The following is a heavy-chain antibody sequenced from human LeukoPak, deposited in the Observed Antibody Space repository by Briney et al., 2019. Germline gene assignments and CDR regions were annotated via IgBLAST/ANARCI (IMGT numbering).Heavy chain of an antibody. CDR2: VYYTGST. V-gene: IGHV4-59*08. J-gene: IGHJ4*02. CDR1: GASISTLY. Sequence: PSETLSLTCSVSGASISTLYWSWIRQPPGKGLEWIGYVYYTGSTNYNPSLKSLVTIFPDTSKNQFSLRLTSVTAADTAVYYCARHGVYSSSSYFDYLGQGTLVTVSS. D-gene: IGHD6-6*01. CDR3: ARHGVYSSSSYFDY.